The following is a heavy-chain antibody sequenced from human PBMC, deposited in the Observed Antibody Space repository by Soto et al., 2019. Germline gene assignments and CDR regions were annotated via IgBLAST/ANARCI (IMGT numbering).Heavy chain of an antibody. V-gene: IGHV1-69*06. CDR3: ALPLAYCGGDWYSDAFDI. D-gene: IGHD2-21*02. J-gene: IGHJ3*02. CDR2: IIPIFGTA. Sequence: QVQLVQSGAEVKKPGSSVKVSCKASGGTFSSYAISWVRQAPGQGLEWMGGIIPIFGTANYAQKFQGRVTITADKSTSTAYMELSSLRSEDTAVYYCALPLAYCGGDWYSDAFDIWGQGTMVTVSS. CDR1: GGTFSSYA.